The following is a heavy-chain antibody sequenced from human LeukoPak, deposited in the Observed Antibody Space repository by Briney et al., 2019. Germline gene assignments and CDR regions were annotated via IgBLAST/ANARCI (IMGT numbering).Heavy chain of an antibody. D-gene: IGHD3-10*01. CDR1: GFTFSSYG. CDR2: IRYDGSNK. Sequence: GGSLRLSCAASGFTFSSYGMHWVRQAPGKGLEWVAFIRYDGSNKYYADSVKGRFTISRDNSENTLYLQMNSLRAEDTAVYYCAKDPRITMVRGVIQDNWFDPWGQGTLVTVSS. J-gene: IGHJ5*02. V-gene: IGHV3-30*02. CDR3: AKDPRITMVRGVIQDNWFDP.